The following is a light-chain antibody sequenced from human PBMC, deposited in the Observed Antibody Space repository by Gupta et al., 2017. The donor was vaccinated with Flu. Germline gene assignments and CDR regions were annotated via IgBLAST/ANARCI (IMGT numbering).Light chain of an antibody. CDR2: WAS. CDR1: QNVLYSYNNKNY. Sequence: LGGRATMNCKTSQNVLYSYNNKNYLAWYQHKRGQPPKLLIYWASTRESGVPERFSGSGSGTDFTLTISSRQAEDVAVYYCQQYDGGPPITFGQGTLLEIK. J-gene: IGKJ5*01. CDR3: QQYDGGPPIT. V-gene: IGKV4-1*01.